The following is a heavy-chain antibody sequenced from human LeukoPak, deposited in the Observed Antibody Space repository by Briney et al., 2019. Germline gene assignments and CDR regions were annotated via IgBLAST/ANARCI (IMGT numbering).Heavy chain of an antibody. CDR2: IWYDGSNK. D-gene: IGHD3-22*01. Sequence: GGSLRLSSAASGFTFSSYGMHWVRQAPGKGLEWVAVIWYDGSNKYYADSVKGRFTISRDNSKNTLYLQMNSLRAEDTAVYYCARSYYDSSGYQAFDYWGQGTLVTVSS. CDR3: ARSYYDSSGYQAFDY. J-gene: IGHJ4*02. V-gene: IGHV3-33*01. CDR1: GFTFSSYG.